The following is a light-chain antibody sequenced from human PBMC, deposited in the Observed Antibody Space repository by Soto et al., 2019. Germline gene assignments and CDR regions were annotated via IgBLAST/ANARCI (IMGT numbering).Light chain of an antibody. CDR3: QQYNNRET. CDR1: QSVSSN. Sequence: EIAMTQSPATLSVSPGERATLSCRASQSVSSNLAWYQQNPGQAPRLLIYGASTRATGIPVRFSGSGSGTEFTLTISSLQSEDFAVYYCQQYNNRETFGQGTKVEIK. J-gene: IGKJ1*01. CDR2: GAS. V-gene: IGKV3-15*01.